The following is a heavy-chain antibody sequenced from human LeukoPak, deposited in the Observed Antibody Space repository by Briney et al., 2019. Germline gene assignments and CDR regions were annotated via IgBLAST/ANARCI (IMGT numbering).Heavy chain of an antibody. CDR1: GFNSRNYW. V-gene: IGHV3-74*01. CDR2: INIEGGST. Sequence: GGSLSLSCAVSGFNSRNYWMHWVRQGPGKGWAWVSRINIEGGSTRYADSVKGRFTISRDSAKNTLYLQMNSLRVEDTAVYYCTRGGREGSSDPSYFYYMDVWGKGTTVTVSS. D-gene: IGHD6-6*01. CDR3: TRGGREGSSDPSYFYYMDV. J-gene: IGHJ6*03.